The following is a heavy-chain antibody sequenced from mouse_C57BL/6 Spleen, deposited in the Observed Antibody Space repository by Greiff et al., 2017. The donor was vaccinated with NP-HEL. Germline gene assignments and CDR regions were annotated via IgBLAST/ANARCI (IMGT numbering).Heavy chain of an antibody. D-gene: IGHD4-1*01. CDR3: ARNWDGYFDY. J-gene: IGHJ2*01. CDR2: ILPGSGST. Sequence: QVQLQQSGAELMKPGASVKLSCKATGYTFTGYWIEWVKQRPGHGLEWIGEILPGSGSTNYNDKFKGKATFTADTSSNTAYMQLSSLTTEDSAIYYCARNWDGYFDYWGQGTTLTVSS. V-gene: IGHV1-9*01. CDR1: GYTFTGYW.